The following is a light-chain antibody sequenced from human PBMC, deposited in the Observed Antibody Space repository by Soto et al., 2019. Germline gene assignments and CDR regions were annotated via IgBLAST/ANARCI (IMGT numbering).Light chain of an antibody. V-gene: IGLV2-14*01. CDR1: SSDVGGHNY. J-gene: IGLJ2*01. CDR2: EVS. CDR3: SSYTTSSTLV. Sequence: QSALNQPASVSGSPGQSITLSCTGTSSDVGGHNYVSWYQQHPGIAPKLMISEVSNRPSGVSNRFSGSKSGNTASLTISGLQAEDEADYSCSSYTTSSTLVFGGGTKLTVL.